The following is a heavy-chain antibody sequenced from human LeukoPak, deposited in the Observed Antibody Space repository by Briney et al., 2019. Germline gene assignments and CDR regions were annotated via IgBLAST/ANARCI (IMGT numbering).Heavy chain of an antibody. CDR2: ISYDGSNK. CDR3: AKKAIFGVAQDY. J-gene: IGHJ4*02. Sequence: SGRSLRLSCAASGFTFSSYGMHWVRQAPGKGLEWVAVISYDGSNKYYADSVKGRFTISRDNSKNTLYLQMNSLRAEDTAVYYCAKKAIFGVAQDYWGQGTLVTVSS. V-gene: IGHV3-30*18. D-gene: IGHD3-3*01. CDR1: GFTFSSYG.